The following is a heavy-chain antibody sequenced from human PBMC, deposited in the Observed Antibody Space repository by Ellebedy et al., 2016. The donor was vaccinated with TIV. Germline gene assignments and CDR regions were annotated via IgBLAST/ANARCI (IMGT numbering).Heavy chain of an antibody. D-gene: IGHD3-16*02. CDR2: IFPGDSDT. Sequence: GESLKISCKDSENTFPASWIAWVRQMPGKGLECMGVIFPGDSDTRYTPSFQGQVTISADNSLNTAYLQWRSLKASDSAMYFCAKGNPYIGEYYFDSWGQGTLVTVSS. J-gene: IGHJ4*02. V-gene: IGHV5-51*01. CDR1: ENTFPASW. CDR3: AKGNPYIGEYYFDS.